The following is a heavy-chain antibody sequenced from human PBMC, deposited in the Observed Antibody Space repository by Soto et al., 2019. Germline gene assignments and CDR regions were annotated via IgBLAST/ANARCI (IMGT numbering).Heavy chain of an antibody. V-gene: IGHV3-30*18. CDR3: AKSKYSGSSQNSGIFDS. CDR2: ISYDGSNK. D-gene: IGHD6-6*01. Sequence: PGGSLRLSCSASGFTFSAYGMHWVRQAPGKGLEWVALISYDGSNKNNADSVKGRFTISRDNSKNTLYLQMNSLRGEDTAVYYCAKSKYSGSSQNSGIFDSWGQGTLVTVSS. J-gene: IGHJ4*02. CDR1: GFTFSAYG.